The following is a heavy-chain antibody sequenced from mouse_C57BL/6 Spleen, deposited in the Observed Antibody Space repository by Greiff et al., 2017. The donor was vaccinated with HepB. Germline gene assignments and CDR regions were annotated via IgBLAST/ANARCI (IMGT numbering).Heavy chain of an antibody. Sequence: QVQLQQPGAELVMPGASVKLSCKASGYTFTSYWMHWVKQRPGQGLEWIGEIDPSDSYTNYNQKFKGKSTLTVDKSSSTAYMQLSSLTAEDSAVYYCARRGYYCGSSRYCFDYWGQGTTVTVSS. CDR2: IDPSDSYT. CDR1: GYTFTSYW. J-gene: IGHJ2*01. CDR3: ARRGYYCGSSRYCFDY. D-gene: IGHD1-1*01. V-gene: IGHV1-69*01.